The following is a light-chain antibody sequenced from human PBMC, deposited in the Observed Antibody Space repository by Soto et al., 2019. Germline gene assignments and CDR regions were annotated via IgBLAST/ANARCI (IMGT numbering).Light chain of an antibody. V-gene: IGKV1-5*01. CDR1: QSISSY. Sequence: DSHTTHDPSTLSSPVGERMTVPCRASQSISSYLNWYQQKPGKAPKHLIYDASSLESGVPSRFSGSGSGTEFTLTISSLQPDDFATYYCQQYGSYSRTFGQGTKVDI. CDR3: QQYGSYSRT. CDR2: DAS. J-gene: IGKJ1*01.